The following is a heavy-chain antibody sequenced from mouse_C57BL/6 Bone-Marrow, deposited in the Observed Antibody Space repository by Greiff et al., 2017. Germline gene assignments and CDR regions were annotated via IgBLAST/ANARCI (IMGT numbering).Heavy chain of an antibody. V-gene: IGHV5-6*01. CDR2: ISSGGSYT. D-gene: IGHD1-1*01. J-gene: IGHJ2*01. CDR3: ARLARGY. Sequence: EVQLVESGGDLVKPGGSLKLSCAASGFTFSSYGMSWVRQTPDKRLEWVATISSGGSYTSYPDSVKGRFTISRDNAKNTLYLQMSSLKTEDTARYYCARLARGYWGQGTTLTVSS. CDR1: GFTFSSYG.